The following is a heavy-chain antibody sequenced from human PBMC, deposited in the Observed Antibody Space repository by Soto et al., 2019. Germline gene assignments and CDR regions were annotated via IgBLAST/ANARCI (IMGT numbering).Heavy chain of an antibody. CDR3: ARSGWIVATPYGMDV. Sequence: GGSLRLSCAASGFTFSSYAMHWVRQAPGKGLEWVAVISYDGSNKYYADSVKGRFTISRDNSKNTLYLQMNSLRAEDTAVYYCARSGWIVATPYGMDVWGQGTTVPVSS. J-gene: IGHJ6*02. D-gene: IGHD5-12*01. V-gene: IGHV3-30-3*01. CDR1: GFTFSSYA. CDR2: ISYDGSNK.